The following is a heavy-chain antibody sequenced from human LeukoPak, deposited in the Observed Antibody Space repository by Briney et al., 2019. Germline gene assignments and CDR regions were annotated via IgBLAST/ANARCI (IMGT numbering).Heavy chain of an antibody. CDR3: ARDQEGIAVAGTAVFDY. CDR1: GFTFDDYG. V-gene: IGHV3-20*04. Sequence: AGGSLRLSCAASGFTFDDYGMSWVRQAPGKGLEWVSGINWNGGSTGYADSVKGRFTISRDNAKNSLYLQMNSLRAEDTALYYCARDQEGIAVAGTAVFDYWGQGTLVTVSS. J-gene: IGHJ4*02. D-gene: IGHD6-19*01. CDR2: INWNGGST.